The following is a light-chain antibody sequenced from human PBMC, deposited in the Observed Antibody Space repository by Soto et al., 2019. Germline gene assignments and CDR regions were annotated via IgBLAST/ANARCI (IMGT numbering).Light chain of an antibody. CDR1: QDVDKW. V-gene: IGKV1-5*03. CDR2: KSS. Sequence: IVMSQSPSSLSASVGDTVTITCRASQDVDKWLAWYQQKPGKAPKLLIYKSSTLNGGVPSRFSAIGSGTEYSLTIIGLQPDDVATYYRQQYSSYWTFGQGTKLDIK. J-gene: IGKJ1*01. CDR3: QQYSSYWT.